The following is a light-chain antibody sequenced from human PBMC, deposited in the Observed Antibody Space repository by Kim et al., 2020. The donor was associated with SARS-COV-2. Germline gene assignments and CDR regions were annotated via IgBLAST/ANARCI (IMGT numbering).Light chain of an antibody. CDR3: QQYNYLIT. V-gene: IGKV1D-13*01. Sequence: AAAGGETVTITCRASQGISSALAWYQQKPGKAPNLLISDASSLQSGVPSRFSGSGSGTDFTLTISSLQPEDFATYFCQQYNYLITFGQGTRLEIK. CDR2: DAS. CDR1: QGISSA. J-gene: IGKJ5*01.